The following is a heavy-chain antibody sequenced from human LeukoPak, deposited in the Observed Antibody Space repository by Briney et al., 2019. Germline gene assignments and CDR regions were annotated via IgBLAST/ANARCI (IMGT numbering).Heavy chain of an antibody. V-gene: IGHV3-23*01. CDR1: GFTFSSYA. CDR3: AKDGGLWVSAHWGDS. D-gene: IGHD7-27*01. CDR2: ITTSDGNT. Sequence: HTGGSLRLSCAASGFTFSSYAMHWVRQAPGKGLEWVSTITTSDGNTYYADSVKGRFTVSRDNSKNTLYLQMNSLRAEDTAVYYCAKDGGLWVSAHWGDSWGRGTLVTVSS. J-gene: IGHJ4*02.